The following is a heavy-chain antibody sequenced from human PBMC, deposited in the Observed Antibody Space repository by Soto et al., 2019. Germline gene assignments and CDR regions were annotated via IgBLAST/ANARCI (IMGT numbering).Heavy chain of an antibody. D-gene: IGHD3-10*01. CDR3: ARDIGSYAYGEGF. J-gene: IGHJ4*02. CDR1: GGSINSYW. V-gene: IGHV4-4*07. Sequence: PSETLSLTCSVSGGSINSYWWSWIRQPAGKGLEWIGRVYSSGTTDYNPCINSRATLTVETSKNQFSLKVSSVTAADSAGYYCARDIGSYAYGEGFWGQGIQVTVSS. CDR2: VYSSGTT.